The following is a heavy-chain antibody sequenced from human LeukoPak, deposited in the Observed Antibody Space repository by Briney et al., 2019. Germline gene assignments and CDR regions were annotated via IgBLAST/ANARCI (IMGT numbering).Heavy chain of an antibody. CDR3: ARDPVGVYDSSSYYFHFDY. Sequence: ASVKVSCKASGYTFTGYYMHWVRQAPGQGLEWMGWINPNSGGTNYAQKFQGRVTMTRDTSISTAYMELSRLRSDDTAVYYCARDPVGVYDSSSYYFHFDYWGQGTLVTVSS. D-gene: IGHD3-22*01. J-gene: IGHJ4*02. CDR1: GYTFTGYY. CDR2: INPNSGGT. V-gene: IGHV1-2*02.